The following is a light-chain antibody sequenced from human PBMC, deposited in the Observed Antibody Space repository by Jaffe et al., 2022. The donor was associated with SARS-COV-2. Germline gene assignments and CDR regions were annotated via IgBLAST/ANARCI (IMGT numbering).Light chain of an antibody. CDR2: KAS. CDR1: QSINNW. J-gene: IGKJ1*01. CDR3: QQYNTYPPMWT. V-gene: IGKV1-5*03. Sequence: DIQMTQSPSTLSASVGDRVTITCRASQSINNWLAWYQQKPGKAPKLLIYKASSLESGVPSRFSGSGSGTEFTLTISSLQPDDLATYYCQQYNTYPPMWTFGQGTKVEIK.